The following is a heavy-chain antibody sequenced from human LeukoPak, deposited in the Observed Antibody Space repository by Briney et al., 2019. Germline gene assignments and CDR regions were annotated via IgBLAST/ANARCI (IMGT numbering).Heavy chain of an antibody. CDR2: IYYNGNT. V-gene: IGHV4-30-4*07. J-gene: IGHJ4*02. D-gene: IGHD5-18*01. Sequence: SETLSLTCAVSGGSISSDDYSWGWIRQPPGQGLEWIGNIYYNGNTYYNPSNKRRVSLSVDTSKNQFSLNLNSVTAADTAVYFCARGRSYSFPFDYWGQGTLVTVSS. CDR1: GGSISSDDYS. CDR3: ARGRSYSFPFDY.